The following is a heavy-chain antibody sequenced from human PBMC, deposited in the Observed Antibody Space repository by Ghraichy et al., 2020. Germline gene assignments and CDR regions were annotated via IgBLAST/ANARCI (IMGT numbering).Heavy chain of an antibody. CDR1: GGSISRGGYY. CDR2: IHYIGST. V-gene: IGHV4-31*03. CDR3: ARDSGPSLPGWYFDL. Sequence: SQTLSLTCTVSGGSISRGGYYWSWIRQHPGKGLEWIGNIHYIGSTYYNPSLKSRVTISVDTSKNHFSLKLSSVTAADTAVYYCARDSGPSLPGWYFDLWGRGTLVTVSS. D-gene: IGHD3-10*01. J-gene: IGHJ2*01.